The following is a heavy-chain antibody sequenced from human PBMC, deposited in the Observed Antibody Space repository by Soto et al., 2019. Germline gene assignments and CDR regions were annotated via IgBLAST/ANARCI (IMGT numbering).Heavy chain of an antibody. CDR3: ARIPYDNRGTLFAY. CDR1: GITVSSYY. D-gene: IGHD3-22*01. J-gene: IGHJ1*01. V-gene: IGHV3-53*01. Sequence: PGGSLRLSCAGSGITVSSYYMSWVRQAAGKGLEWVSVIYAGTITYYADSVKGRFTIYRDNSKNTLNLEMNSLRGEDTAVYYCARIPYDNRGTLFAYRGQRTLVTVSS. CDR2: IYAGTIT.